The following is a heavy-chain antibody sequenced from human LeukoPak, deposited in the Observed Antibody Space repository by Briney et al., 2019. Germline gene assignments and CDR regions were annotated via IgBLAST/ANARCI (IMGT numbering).Heavy chain of an antibody. Sequence: SETLSLTCAVYGGSFSGYYWSWIRQPPGKGLEWIGEINHSGSTNYNPSLKSRVTISVDTSKNQFSLKLSSVTAADTAVYYCARDRPYCSSTSCYSYYYYMDVWGKGTTVTVSS. V-gene: IGHV4-34*01. CDR3: ARDRPYCSSTSCYSYYYYMDV. CDR1: GGSFSGYY. CDR2: INHSGST. D-gene: IGHD2-2*01. J-gene: IGHJ6*03.